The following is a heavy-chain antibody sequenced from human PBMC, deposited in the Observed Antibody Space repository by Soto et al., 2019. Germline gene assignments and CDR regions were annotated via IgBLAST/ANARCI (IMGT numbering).Heavy chain of an antibody. CDR1: GYTFTSYD. D-gene: IGHD1-1*01. J-gene: IGHJ6*02. CDR3: ARERTGTTSMDV. CDR2: MNPNSCNT. V-gene: IGHV1-8*01. Sequence: QVQLVQSGAEVKKPGASVKVSCKASGYTFTSYDINWVRQTTGQGLEWMGWMNPNSCNTGYAPKARGRVTMTRNPSLSTAYMELSSLRSEDTAVYYCARERTGTTSMDVWGQGTTVTVSS.